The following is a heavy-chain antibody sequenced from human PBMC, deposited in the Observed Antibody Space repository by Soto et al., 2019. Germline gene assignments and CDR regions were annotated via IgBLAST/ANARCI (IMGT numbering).Heavy chain of an antibody. CDR2: ISSSSSTI. CDR3: ARVRSGWSDVFDI. J-gene: IGHJ3*02. CDR1: GFTFSSCS. V-gene: IGHV3-48*02. Sequence: GSLRLSCAASGFTFSSCSMNWVRQAPGKGLEWVSYISSSSSTIYYADSVKGRFTISRDNGKNSLYLQMNSLRDEDTAVYYCARVRSGWSDVFDIWGQGTMVTVSS. D-gene: IGHD6-19*01.